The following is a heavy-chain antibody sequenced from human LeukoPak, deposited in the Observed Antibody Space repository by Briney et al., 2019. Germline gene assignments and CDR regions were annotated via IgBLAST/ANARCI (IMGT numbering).Heavy chain of an antibody. CDR1: GFTVSTYA. CDR2: IIANGNT. V-gene: IGHV3-23*01. J-gene: IGHJ3*01. Sequence: GGSLRLSCSASGFTVSTYAVGWVRQAPVRGLEWVSSIIANGNTLYAESLKGRFTISRDISKDTVFFQINSMRAEDTAMYHCAKYRQPSGSPYALDFWGHGTMVTVSS. CDR3: AKYRQPSGSPYALDF. D-gene: IGHD3-3*01.